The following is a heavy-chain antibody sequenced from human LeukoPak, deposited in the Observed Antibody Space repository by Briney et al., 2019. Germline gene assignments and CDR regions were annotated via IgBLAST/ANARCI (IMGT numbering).Heavy chain of an antibody. CDR2: INHSGST. Sequence: PSETLSLTCAVYGGSFSGYYWSWIRQPPGKGLEWIGEINHSGSTNYNPSLKSRVTISVDTSKNQFSLKLSSVTAADTAVYYCARGPRYYYGSGRLDYWGQGTPVTVSS. CDR3: ARGPRYYYGSGRLDY. V-gene: IGHV4-34*01. J-gene: IGHJ4*02. D-gene: IGHD3-10*01. CDR1: GGSFSGYY.